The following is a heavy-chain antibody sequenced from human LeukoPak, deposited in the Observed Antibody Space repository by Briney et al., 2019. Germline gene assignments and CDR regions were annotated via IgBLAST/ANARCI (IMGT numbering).Heavy chain of an antibody. CDR2: IIPFFDAA. CDR3: ATQMTTVKGEFFQY. D-gene: IGHD4-11*01. V-gene: IGHV1-69*06. CDR1: GGTFGSNT. J-gene: IGHJ1*01. Sequence: APVKVSCKASGGTFGSNTLNWLRQAPGQGLEWMGDIIPFFDAANYAHNFQGRVTITADKSTNTAYMELSSLRSADTAVYYCATQMTTVKGEFFQYWGQGTLITVSS.